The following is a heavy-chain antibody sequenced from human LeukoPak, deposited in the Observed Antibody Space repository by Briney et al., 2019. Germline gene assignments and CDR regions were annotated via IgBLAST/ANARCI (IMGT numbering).Heavy chain of an antibody. V-gene: IGHV1-46*01. CDR3: AREVVAASNWFDP. CDR2: INPSGGST. D-gene: IGHD2-15*01. Sequence: ASVKVSCKASGYTFTSYYMHWVRQGPGRGLEWMGIINPSGGSTSYAQKFQGRVTMTRDMSTSTVYMELSSLRSEDTAVYYCAREVVAASNWFDPWGQGTLVTVSS. CDR1: GYTFTSYY. J-gene: IGHJ5*02.